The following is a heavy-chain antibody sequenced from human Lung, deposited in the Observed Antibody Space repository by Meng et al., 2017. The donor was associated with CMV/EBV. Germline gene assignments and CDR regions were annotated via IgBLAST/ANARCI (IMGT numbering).Heavy chain of an antibody. J-gene: IGHJ4*02. D-gene: IGHD1-26*01. CDR2: IPYDGSNK. V-gene: IGHV3-30*02. Sequence: GESLKISCAASGFTFSNYGMHWVRQAPGKGLEWVAYIPYDGSNKYYADSVKGRFTILRDNSNNMLYLQMNSLRADDTAVYFCARLGGEWELRLRWGKGTXVTGAS. CDR1: GFTFSNYG. CDR3: ARLGGEWELRLR.